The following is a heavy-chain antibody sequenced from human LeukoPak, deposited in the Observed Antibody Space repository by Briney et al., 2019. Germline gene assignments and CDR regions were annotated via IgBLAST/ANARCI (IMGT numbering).Heavy chain of an antibody. CDR3: ARSGNTGRNWYFDL. D-gene: IGHD3-10*01. CDR2: ISTSSIYI. J-gene: IGHJ2*01. Sequence: GRSLRLSCAASGFTFSSYSMNWVRQAPGKGLEWVSFISTSSIYIYYADSVKGRFTISRDNAKNSLYLQMNSLRAEDTAVYYCARSGNTGRNWYFDLWGRGTLVTVSS. CDR1: GFTFSSYS. V-gene: IGHV3-21*01.